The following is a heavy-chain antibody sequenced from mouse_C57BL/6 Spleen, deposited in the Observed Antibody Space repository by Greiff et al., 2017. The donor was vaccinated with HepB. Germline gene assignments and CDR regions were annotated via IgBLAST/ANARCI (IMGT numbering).Heavy chain of an antibody. V-gene: IGHV1-52*01. CDR2: IDPSDSET. J-gene: IGHJ2*01. CDR1: GYTFTSYW. Sequence: VQLQQPGAELVRPGSSVKLSCKASGYTFTSYWMHWVKQRPIQGLEWIGNIDPSDSETHYNQKFKDKATLTVDKSSSTAYMQLSSLTSEDSAVYYCAREGDGNYMDYWGQGTTLTVSS. CDR3: AREGDGNYMDY. D-gene: IGHD2-1*01.